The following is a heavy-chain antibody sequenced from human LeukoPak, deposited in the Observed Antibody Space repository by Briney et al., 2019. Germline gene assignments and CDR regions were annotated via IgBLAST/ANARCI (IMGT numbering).Heavy chain of an antibody. J-gene: IGHJ3*02. Sequence: QPGGSLRLSCAASGFTFSSYAMSWVRQAPGKGLEWVSAISGSGGSTYYADSVKGRFTISRDNSKNTLYLQMNSLRAEDTAVYYCAKGGFLEWLLYPSDAFDIWGQGTMATVSS. V-gene: IGHV3-23*01. CDR3: AKGGFLEWLLYPSDAFDI. CDR1: GFTFSSYA. D-gene: IGHD3-3*01. CDR2: ISGSGGST.